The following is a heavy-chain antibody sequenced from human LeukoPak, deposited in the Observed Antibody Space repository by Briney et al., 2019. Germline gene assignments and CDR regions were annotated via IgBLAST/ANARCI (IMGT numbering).Heavy chain of an antibody. CDR1: GYTFTGYY. J-gene: IGHJ3*02. Sequence: ASVKVSCKASGYTFTGYYMHRVRQAPGQGLEWMGWINPLNGGTNYAQRFHGRVTMTRDTSIRTVYMELRRLTSDDTAVYYCASGDTFGATTVTTGVGAFDIWGQGTMVTVSS. CDR3: ASGDTFGATTVTTGVGAFDI. D-gene: IGHD4-17*01. V-gene: IGHV1-2*02. CDR2: INPLNGGT.